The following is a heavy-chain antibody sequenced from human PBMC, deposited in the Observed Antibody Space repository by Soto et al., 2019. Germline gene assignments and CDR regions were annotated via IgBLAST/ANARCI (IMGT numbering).Heavy chain of an antibody. CDR3: ARHGPPNFWSGYYPGYGMDV. Sequence: PGESLKISCKGSGYSFTSYWISWVRQMPGKGLEWMGRIDPSDSYTNYSPSFQGHVTISADKSISTAYLQWSSLKASDTAMYYCARHGPPNFWSGYYPGYGMDVWGQGTTVTVSS. CDR2: IDPSDSYT. V-gene: IGHV5-10-1*01. D-gene: IGHD3-3*01. CDR1: GYSFTSYW. J-gene: IGHJ6*02.